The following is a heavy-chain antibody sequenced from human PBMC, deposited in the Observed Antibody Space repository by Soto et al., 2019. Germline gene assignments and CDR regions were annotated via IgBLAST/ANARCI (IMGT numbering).Heavy chain of an antibody. CDR1: GGSVSSGSYY. V-gene: IGHV4-61*01. CDR3: ARSPSIQRYGMDV. Sequence: SETLSLTCTVSGGSVSSGSYYWSWIRQPPGKGLEWIGYIYYSGSTNYNPSLKSRVTISVDTSKNQFSLKLSSVTAADTAVYYCARSPSIQRYGMDVWGQGTKVTVYS. D-gene: IGHD5-18*01. J-gene: IGHJ6*02. CDR2: IYYSGST.